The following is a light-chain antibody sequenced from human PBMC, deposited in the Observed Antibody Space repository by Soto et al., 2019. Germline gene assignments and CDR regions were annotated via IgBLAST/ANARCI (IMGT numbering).Light chain of an antibody. J-gene: IGLJ1*01. CDR1: SSDVGGYKY. CDR2: EVS. V-gene: IGLV2-14*01. CDR3: SSYTSTRTLV. Sequence: QSALTQPASVSGSPGQSITISCTGTSSDVGGYKYVSWHQQHPGNAPKLMIYEVSNRPSGVSYRFSGSKSGNTASLTISRLQAEDEADYYCSSYTSTRTLVFGTGTKVTVL.